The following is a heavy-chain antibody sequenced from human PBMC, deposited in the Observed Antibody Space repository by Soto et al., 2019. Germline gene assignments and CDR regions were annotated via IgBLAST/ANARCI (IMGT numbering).Heavy chain of an antibody. D-gene: IGHD3-22*01. CDR1: GFTVSSNY. CDR3: TRDVGNYHSSGYPLGGMDV. CDR2: IYSGGST. V-gene: IGHV3-53*01. Sequence: PGGSLRLSCAASGFTVSSNYMSWVRQAPGKGLEWVSVIYSGGSTYYADSVKGRFTISRDNSKNTVHLQMNSLKTEDTAVYYCTRDVGNYHSSGYPLGGMDVWGQGTTVTVSS. J-gene: IGHJ6*02.